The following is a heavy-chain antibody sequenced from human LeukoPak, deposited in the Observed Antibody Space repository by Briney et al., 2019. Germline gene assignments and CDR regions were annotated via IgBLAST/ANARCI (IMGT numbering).Heavy chain of an antibody. Sequence: SETLSLTCTVSGGSISSYFWSWIRQPPGKGLEWIGYIYYSGRTNYSPSLKSRVTISVDTSKNQFSLILSSVTAADTAVYYCARDRGSSGWYGEGYFDYWGQGILVTVSP. D-gene: IGHD6-19*01. CDR3: ARDRGSSGWYGEGYFDY. V-gene: IGHV4-59*01. CDR2: IYYSGRT. CDR1: GGSISSYF. J-gene: IGHJ4*02.